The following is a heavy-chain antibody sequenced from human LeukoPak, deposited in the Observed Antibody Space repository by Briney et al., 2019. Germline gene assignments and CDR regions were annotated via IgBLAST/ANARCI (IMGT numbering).Heavy chain of an antibody. D-gene: IGHD2-21*01. CDR3: RCGGGWFDP. CDR1: GFTFSSYG. J-gene: IGHJ5*02. Sequence: GGSLRLSCAASGFTFSSYGMHWVRQAPGKGLEWVSAISGSGGSTYYADSVKGRFTISRDNSKNTLYLQMNSLRAEDTAVYYCRCGGGWFDPWGQGTLVTVSS. V-gene: IGHV3-23*01. CDR2: ISGSGGST.